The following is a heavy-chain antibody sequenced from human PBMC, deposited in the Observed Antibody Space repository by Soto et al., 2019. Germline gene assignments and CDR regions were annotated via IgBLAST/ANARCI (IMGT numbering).Heavy chain of an antibody. J-gene: IGHJ6*02. CDR1: GFTFGYYW. Sequence: GGSLRLSCAASGFTFGYYWMHWVRQAPGKGLVWVSNIDFSVTTTHYADSVKGRFTISRDNAKNTLYLQMNSLRVEDTAVYYCVRGPANYNGVDVWGPGTTVTVSS. D-gene: IGHD2-2*01. CDR3: VRGPANYNGVDV. CDR2: IDFSVTTT. V-gene: IGHV3-74*01.